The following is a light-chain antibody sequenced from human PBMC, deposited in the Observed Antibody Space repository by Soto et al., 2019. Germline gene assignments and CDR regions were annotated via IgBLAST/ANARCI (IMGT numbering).Light chain of an antibody. J-gene: IGKJ1*01. V-gene: IGKV3-11*01. CDR1: QSVSSNY. CDR2: DAS. CDR3: QQLTDWPPQWT. Sequence: ETVLTQSPGTLSLSPGERATLSCRASQSVSSNYLAWYQQKPGQAPILLIYDASSRATGIPARFSGSGSGTDFTLTISSLEPEDFAVYYCQQLTDWPPQWTFGQGTKVEIK.